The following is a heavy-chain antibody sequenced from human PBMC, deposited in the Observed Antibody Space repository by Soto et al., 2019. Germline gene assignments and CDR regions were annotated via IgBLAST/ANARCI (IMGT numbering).Heavy chain of an antibody. CDR1: GFTFSSYE. J-gene: IGHJ4*02. V-gene: IGHV3-48*03. Sequence: EVQLVESGGGLVQPGGSLRLSCAASGFTFSSYEMNWVRQAPGKGLEWVSYISSSGSTIYYADSVKGRFTISRDNAKNSLYPQMNRRRAEDTAVYDWARGQYSRGGGYFDYWGQETLVTVSS. CDR2: ISSSGSTI. CDR3: ARGQYSRGGGYFDY. D-gene: IGHD6-13*01.